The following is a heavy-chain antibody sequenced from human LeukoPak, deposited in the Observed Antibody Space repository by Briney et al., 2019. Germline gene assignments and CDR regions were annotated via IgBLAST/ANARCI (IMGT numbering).Heavy chain of an antibody. D-gene: IGHD3-16*01. Sequence: QAGGSLRLSCAASGFTFSSYAMSWVRQAPGKGLEWVSAISGSGGSTYYADSVEGRFTIFRDNSNNTLYLQTNSLRAEDTAVYYCARGLYGGSNWFDPWGQGTLVTVSS. V-gene: IGHV3-23*01. J-gene: IGHJ5*02. CDR3: ARGLYGGSNWFDP. CDR2: ISGSGGST. CDR1: GFTFSSYA.